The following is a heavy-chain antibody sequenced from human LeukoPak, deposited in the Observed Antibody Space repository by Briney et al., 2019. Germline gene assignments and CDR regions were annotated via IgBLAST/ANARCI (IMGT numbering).Heavy chain of an antibody. CDR2: LYYSGRT. J-gene: IGHJ4*02. D-gene: IGHD1-26*01. CDR1: GGSISSSNYY. Sequence: SETLSLTCTVSGGSISSSNYYWGWIRQPPGEGLEWIGSLYYSGRTYYNPSLKSRVTISVDTSKNQFSLKLTSVTAADTAVYYCARHGYSGSYYDYWGQGTLVTVSS. V-gene: IGHV4-39*01. CDR3: ARHGYSGSYYDY.